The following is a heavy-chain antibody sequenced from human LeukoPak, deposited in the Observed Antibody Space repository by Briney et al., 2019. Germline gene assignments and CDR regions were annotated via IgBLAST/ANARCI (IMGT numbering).Heavy chain of an antibody. V-gene: IGHV1-18*01. D-gene: IGHD2-2*02. CDR2: TTTYNGNT. CDR3: ARGVPAAIAYFQH. Sequence: ASVKVSCKASGYTFTTYGISWVRQAPGQGLEWMGWTTTYNGNTNYAQKLQGRVTMTTDTSTSTAYMELRSLRSDDTAVYYCARGVPAAIAYFQHWGQGTLVTVSS. J-gene: IGHJ1*01. CDR1: GYTFTTYG.